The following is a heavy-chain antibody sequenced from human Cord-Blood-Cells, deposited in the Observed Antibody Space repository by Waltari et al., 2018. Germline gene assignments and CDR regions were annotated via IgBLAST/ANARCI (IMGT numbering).Heavy chain of an antibody. CDR3: ARKTTVTTGGAFDI. CDR1: GGSISSSSYY. Sequence: QLQLQESGPGLVKPSETLSLTCTVSGGSISSSSYYWGWIRQPPGKGLEWIGSIYYSGSTYYNPSLKSRVTISVDTSKNQFSLKRSAVTAADTAVYYCARKTTVTTGGAFDIWGQGTMVTVSS. V-gene: IGHV4-39*07. J-gene: IGHJ3*02. D-gene: IGHD4-17*01. CDR2: IYYSGST.